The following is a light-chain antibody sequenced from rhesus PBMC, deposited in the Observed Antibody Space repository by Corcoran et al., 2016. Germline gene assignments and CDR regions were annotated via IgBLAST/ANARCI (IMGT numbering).Light chain of an antibody. CDR1: QSVGSY. V-gene: IGKV3-24*04. CDR2: GAS. J-gene: IGKJ1*01. CDR3: QQSSNLWT. Sequence: ETVVTQSPATLSLSPGERATLSCRASQSVGSYLAWYQQKPGQAPRLLIYGASSRATGIPDRVSGSGSGTDFALPMSSLEPEDVGVYYCQQSSNLWTFGQGTKVEIK.